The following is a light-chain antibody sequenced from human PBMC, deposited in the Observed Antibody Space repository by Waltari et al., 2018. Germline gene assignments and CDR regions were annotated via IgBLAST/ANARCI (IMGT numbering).Light chain of an antibody. CDR3: QQSHSTRWT. CDR1: QSIDIY. V-gene: IGKV1-39*01. CDR2: AAT. J-gene: IGKJ1*01. Sequence: DIQMTQSPSSLSASVGDRVTITCRTSQSIDIYLHWYQQKAGKAPRLLIYAATHLQNGVPSRFSGSGSETDFTLTISSLQPEDFATYYCQQSHSTRWTFGQGTVVELK.